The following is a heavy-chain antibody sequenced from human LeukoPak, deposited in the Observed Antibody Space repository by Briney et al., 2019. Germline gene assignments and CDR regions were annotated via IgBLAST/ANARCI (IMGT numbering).Heavy chain of an antibody. D-gene: IGHD6-19*01. CDR3: ARDRIYIAVAGTGLGY. J-gene: IGHJ4*02. V-gene: IGHV1-2*02. CDR1: GGTFNSYA. Sequence: ASVKVSCKASGGTFNSYAISWVRQAPGQGLEWMGWINPNSGGTNYAQKFQGRVTMTRDTSISTAYMELSRLRSDDTAVYYCARDRIYIAVAGTGLGYWGQGTLVTVSS. CDR2: INPNSGGT.